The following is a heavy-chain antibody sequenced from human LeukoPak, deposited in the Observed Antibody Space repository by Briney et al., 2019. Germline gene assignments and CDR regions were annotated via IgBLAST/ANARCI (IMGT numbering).Heavy chain of an antibody. V-gene: IGHV1-46*01. Sequence: ASVKVSCKASGYTFTGYYMHWVRQALGQGLEWMGIINPSGGSTSYAQKFQGRVTMTRDTSTSTVYMELSSLRSEDTAVYYCARMVSGSIAVALDFDYWGQGTLVTVSS. CDR2: INPSGGST. J-gene: IGHJ4*02. CDR3: ARMVSGSIAVALDFDY. CDR1: GYTFTGYY. D-gene: IGHD6-19*01.